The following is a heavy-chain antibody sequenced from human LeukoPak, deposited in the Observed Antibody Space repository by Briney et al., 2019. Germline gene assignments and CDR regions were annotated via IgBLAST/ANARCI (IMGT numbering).Heavy chain of an antibody. CDR1: GGSISSGSYY. CDR3: ARATTVTELANSVLMDY. CDR2: IYTSGST. D-gene: IGHD4-17*01. J-gene: IGHJ4*02. V-gene: IGHV4-61*02. Sequence: SQTLSLTCTVSGGSISSGSYYWSWIRQPAGKGLEWIGRIYTSGSTNYNPSLKSRVTISVDTSKNQFSLKLSSVTAADTAVYYCARATTVTELANSVLMDYWGQGTLVTVSS.